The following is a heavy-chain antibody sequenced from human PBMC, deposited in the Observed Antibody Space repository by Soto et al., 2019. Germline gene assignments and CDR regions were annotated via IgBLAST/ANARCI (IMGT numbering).Heavy chain of an antibody. V-gene: IGHV4-30-2*01. CDR3: ARIDMVRGLRTFDY. CDR2: IYHSGST. J-gene: IGHJ4*02. CDR1: GGSISSGGYS. D-gene: IGHD3-10*01. Sequence: QLQLQESGPGPVKPSQTLSLTCPVPGGSISSGGYSWSWIRQPPGKGLEWVGYIYHSGSTYYNPSLKSRVTISVDRSKNQFSLKLSSVTAADTAVYYCARIDMVRGLRTFDYWGQGTLVTVSS.